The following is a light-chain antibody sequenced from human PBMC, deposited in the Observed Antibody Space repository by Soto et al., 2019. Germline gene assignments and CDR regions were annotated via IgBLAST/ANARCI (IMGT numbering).Light chain of an antibody. CDR2: GNN. CDR1: NSNIGSVS. V-gene: IGLV1-44*01. J-gene: IGLJ3*02. CDR3: AAWDDSLNCGV. Sequence: QSVLTQTPSVSGTPGQWVAMSCSGTNSNIGSVSVNWYRQLPGAAPKLLIYGNNQRPSGVPDRFSGSKTGTSASLVISGLQSDDEAAYFCAAWDDSLNCGVFGGGTKLTVL.